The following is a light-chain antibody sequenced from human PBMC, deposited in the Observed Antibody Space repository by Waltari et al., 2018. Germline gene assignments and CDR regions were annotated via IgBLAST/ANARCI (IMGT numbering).Light chain of an antibody. CDR2: LGS. CDR3: MQALQTPRT. V-gene: IGKV2-28*01. J-gene: IGKJ1*01. CDR1: QSLRYSNGYHY. Sequence: DIVMTQSPLSLPVTPGEPASISCRSSQSLRYSNGYHYLDWYLQRPGQSPQLLISLGSNRASGVPDRFSGSGSGTDFTLKISRVEAEDVGVYYCMQALQTPRTFGQGTKVEIK.